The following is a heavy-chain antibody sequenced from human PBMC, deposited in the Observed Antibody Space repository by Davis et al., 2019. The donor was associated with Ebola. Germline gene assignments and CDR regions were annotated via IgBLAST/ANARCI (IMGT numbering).Heavy chain of an antibody. J-gene: IGHJ6*02. CDR3: ARDPGGMDV. V-gene: IGHV1-46*01. CDR1: GYTFTSYY. Sequence: ASVKVSCKAPGYTFTSYYMHWVRQAPGQGLEWMGIINPSGGSTSYAQKFQGRVTITRDTSASTAYMELSSLRSEDTAVYYCARDPGGMDVWGQGTTVTVSS. CDR2: INPSGGST.